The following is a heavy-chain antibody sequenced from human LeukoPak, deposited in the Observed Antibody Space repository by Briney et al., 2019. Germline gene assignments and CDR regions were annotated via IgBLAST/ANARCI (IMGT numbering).Heavy chain of an antibody. J-gene: IGHJ4*02. CDR3: AKDDRAVAGTGYFDY. D-gene: IGHD6-19*01. V-gene: IGHV3-23*01. CDR2: ISGSGGIT. CDR1: GFIFNSHA. Sequence: GGSLRLSCAASGFIFNSHAMNWVRQAPGKGLEWVSVISGSGGITYYADSVKGRFTVSRDNSKNSLYLQMNSLRTEDTALYYCAKDDRAVAGTGYFDYWGQGTLVTVSS.